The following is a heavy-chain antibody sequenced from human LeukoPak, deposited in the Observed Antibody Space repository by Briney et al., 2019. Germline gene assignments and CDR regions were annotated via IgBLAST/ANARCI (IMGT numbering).Heavy chain of an antibody. CDR3: ARVSGYGDYPDY. Sequence: GGSLRLSCVVSGFTFSDYQMNWIRQAPGKGLEWVSYISGSGSTMYYADSVKGRFTISRDNSKNTLYLQMNSLRAEDTAVYYCARVSGYGDYPDYWGQGTLVTVSS. V-gene: IGHV3-11*01. CDR1: GFTFSDYQ. J-gene: IGHJ4*02. D-gene: IGHD4-17*01. CDR2: ISGSGSTM.